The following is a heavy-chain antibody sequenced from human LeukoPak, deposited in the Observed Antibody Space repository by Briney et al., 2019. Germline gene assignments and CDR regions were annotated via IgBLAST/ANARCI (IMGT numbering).Heavy chain of an antibody. Sequence: HAGRSLRLSCAASGFIFSNYGMHWVRQAPGKGLEWVAVISYDGSNKYYADAVKGRFTISRDNSKNTLYLQMNSLRAEDTAVYYCARAYQVGASLGRGFDYWGQGTLVTVSS. D-gene: IGHD1-26*01. CDR2: ISYDGSNK. CDR3: ARAYQVGASLGRGFDY. V-gene: IGHV3-30*03. J-gene: IGHJ4*02. CDR1: GFIFSNYG.